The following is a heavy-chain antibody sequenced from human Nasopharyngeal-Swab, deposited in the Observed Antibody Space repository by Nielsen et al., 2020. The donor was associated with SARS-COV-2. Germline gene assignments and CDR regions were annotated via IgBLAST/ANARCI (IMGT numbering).Heavy chain of an antibody. D-gene: IGHD1-1*01. Sequence: WVRQAPGQGLEWMGWISAYNGNTNYAQKLQGRVTMTTDTSTSTAYMELRSLRSDDTAVYYCARDTGYNWNGGPPHFDYWGQGTLVTVSS. V-gene: IGHV1-18*01. J-gene: IGHJ4*02. CDR3: ARDTGYNWNGGPPHFDY. CDR2: ISAYNGNT.